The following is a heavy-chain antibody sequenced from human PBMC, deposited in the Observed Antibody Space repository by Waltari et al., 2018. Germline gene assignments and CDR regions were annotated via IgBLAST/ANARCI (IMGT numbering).Heavy chain of an antibody. V-gene: IGHV1-46*01. CDR1: GYTFANFH. J-gene: IGHJ4*02. CDR3: ARVLPGPYYFDY. Sequence: QVQLVQSGAEVKKPGASVNVSCKASGYTFANFHIHWVRQAPGHGLEWMGKINPSGGSAGYPQKFQGRVTMTRDTSTGTVYVELTSLTSEDTAVYFCARVLPGPYYFDYWGQGTLVTVSS. CDR2: INPSGGSA.